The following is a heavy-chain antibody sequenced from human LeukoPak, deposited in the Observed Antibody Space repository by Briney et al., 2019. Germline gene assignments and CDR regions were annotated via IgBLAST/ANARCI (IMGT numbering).Heavy chain of an antibody. J-gene: IGHJ3*02. V-gene: IGHV3-23*01. CDR2: ISGSVGRT. D-gene: IGHD6-19*01. Sequence: GGSLRLSCAASGLTFSSYPMSWVRQAPGKGLELVSSISGSVGRTYYADAVKGRFTISRDNSKNTLYLQMNSLRAEDTAIYYCAKTWGGWSNDDFDIWGQGTMVTVSS. CDR3: AKTWGGWSNDDFDI. CDR1: GLTFSSYP.